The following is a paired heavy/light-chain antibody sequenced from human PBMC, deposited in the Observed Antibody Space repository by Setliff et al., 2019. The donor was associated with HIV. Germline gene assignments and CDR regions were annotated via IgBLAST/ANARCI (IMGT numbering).Heavy chain of an antibody. J-gene: IGHJ4*02. V-gene: IGHV4-30-4*08. Sequence: QVQLQESGPGLVKPSQTLSLTCTVSGGSISSGDYYWSWIRQPPGKGLEWIGYIYYSGSTYYNPSLKSRVTISVDTSKNQFSLKLSSVTAADTAVYYCARGDQNDYWGQGTLVTVSS. CDR2: IYYSGST. CDR1: GGSISSGDYY. CDR3: ARGDQNDY. D-gene: IGHD2-2*01.
Light chain of an antibody. V-gene: IGKV1-13*02. Sequence: AIQLTQSPSSLSASVGDRVTITCRASQGISSALAWYQQKPGKAPKLLIYDASSLESGVPSRFSGSGSGTDFTLTISSLQPEDFATYYCQQFNSYPITFGQGTRLEIK. CDR1: QGISSA. J-gene: IGKJ5*01. CDR3: QQFNSYPIT. CDR2: DAS.